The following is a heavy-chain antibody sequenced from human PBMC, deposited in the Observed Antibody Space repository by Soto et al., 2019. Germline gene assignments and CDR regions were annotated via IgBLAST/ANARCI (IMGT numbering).Heavy chain of an antibody. V-gene: IGHV4-39*01. Sequence: SETLSLTCTVSGGSISSSSYYWGWIRQPPGKVLEWIGSIYYSGSTYYNPSLKSRVTISVDTSKNQFSLKLSSVTAADTAVYYCATQKSDHYGDYLGFGGWFDPWGQGTLVTVSS. D-gene: IGHD4-17*01. CDR1: GGSISSSSYY. J-gene: IGHJ5*02. CDR3: ATQKSDHYGDYLGFGGWFDP. CDR2: IYYSGST.